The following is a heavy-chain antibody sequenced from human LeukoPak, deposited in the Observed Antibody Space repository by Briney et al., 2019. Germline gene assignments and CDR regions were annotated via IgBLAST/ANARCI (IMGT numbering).Heavy chain of an antibody. CDR1: GYTFPGYY. CDR2: SNPLSGGT. V-gene: IGHV1-2*02. J-gene: IGHJ4*02. CDR3: ARTKYIEKATMFDY. Sequence: GASVKVSRKASGYTFPGYYIFWMRQAPGQGLEWMGWSNPLSGGTNSAQKFQGRVTMTRDRSIGTAYMELSSLRSDDTAVYYCARTKYIEKATMFDYWGQGTLVTVSS. D-gene: IGHD5-24*01.